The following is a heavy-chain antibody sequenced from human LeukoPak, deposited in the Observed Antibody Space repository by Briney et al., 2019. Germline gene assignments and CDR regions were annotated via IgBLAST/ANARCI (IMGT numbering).Heavy chain of an antibody. Sequence: PSETLSLTCAVYGGSFSGYYWSWIRQPPGKGLEWIGEINHSGSTNYNPSLKSRVTMSVDTSKNQFSLKLRSVTAADTAVYYCARDKGDYGDYYWFDPWGQGTLVTVSS. CDR1: GGSFSGYY. D-gene: IGHD4-17*01. CDR3: ARDKGDYGDYYWFDP. CDR2: INHSGST. V-gene: IGHV4-34*01. J-gene: IGHJ5*02.